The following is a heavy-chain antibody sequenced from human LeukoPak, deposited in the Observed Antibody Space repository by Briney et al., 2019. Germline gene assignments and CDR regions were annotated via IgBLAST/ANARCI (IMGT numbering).Heavy chain of an antibody. CDR1: GGSISSYY. D-gene: IGHD2-21*02. CDR3: ARDFADGGDPYYYYGMDV. Sequence: PSETLSLTCTVSGGSISSYYWSWIRQPAGKGLEWIGRIYTSGSTNYNPSLKSRVTMSVDTSKNQFSLKLSSVTAADTAVYYCARDFADGGDPYYYYGMDVWGQGTTVTVSS. CDR2: IYTSGST. V-gene: IGHV4-4*07. J-gene: IGHJ6*02.